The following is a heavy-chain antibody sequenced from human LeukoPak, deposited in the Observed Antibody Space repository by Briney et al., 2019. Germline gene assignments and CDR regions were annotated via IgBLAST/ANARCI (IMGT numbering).Heavy chain of an antibody. D-gene: IGHD5-24*01. Sequence: SETLSLTCNVSGYSISSSYYWGWIRQPPGKGLEWIGSIYYSGSTYYNPSLKSRVTISVDTSKNQFSLKLSSVTAADTAVYYCARVRRWLRAPNWFDPWGQGTLVTVSS. CDR2: IYYSGST. J-gene: IGHJ5*02. V-gene: IGHV4-38-2*02. CDR3: ARVRRWLRAPNWFDP. CDR1: GYSISSSYY.